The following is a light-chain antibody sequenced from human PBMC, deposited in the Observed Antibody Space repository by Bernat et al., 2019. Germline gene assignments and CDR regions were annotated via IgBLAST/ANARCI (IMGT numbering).Light chain of an antibody. V-gene: IGLV1-40*01. CDR2: GNS. J-gene: IGLJ1*01. CDR1: SSNIGAGYD. CDR3: QSYDSSLSSYV. Sequence: QSVLTQPPSVSGAPGQRVTISCTGSSSNIGAGYDVHWYQQLPGTAPKLLIYGNSNRTSGVPDRFSGSKSGSSASLAITGLQAEDDADYYCQSYDSSLSSYVFGTGTKVTVL.